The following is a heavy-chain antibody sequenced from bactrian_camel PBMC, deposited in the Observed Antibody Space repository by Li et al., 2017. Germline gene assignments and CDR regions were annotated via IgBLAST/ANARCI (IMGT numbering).Heavy chain of an antibody. J-gene: IGHJ4*01. V-gene: IGHV3S57*01. CDR1: EYTYSGNC. CDR2: IRSDDVI. D-gene: IGHD7*01. CDR3: AFEIQPRVGGLDYSQGAPMAPLCPTQGY. Sequence: QVQLVESGGGSVQAGGSLTLSCEFSEYTYSGNCMTWFRQAPGKEREGVATIRSDDVIDYADSVKGRFTMWEDKASKTLYLQMNSLKPEDTAMYYCAFEIQPRVGGLDYSQGAPMAPLCPTQGYWGQGTQVTVS.